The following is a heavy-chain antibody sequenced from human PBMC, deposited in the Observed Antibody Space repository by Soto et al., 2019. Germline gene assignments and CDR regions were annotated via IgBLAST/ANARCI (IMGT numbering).Heavy chain of an antibody. V-gene: IGHV1-18*01. CDR3: ARDRKSSSSWQLWFDP. CDR2: ISAYNGNT. D-gene: IGHD6-13*01. J-gene: IGHJ5*02. CDR1: GYTFTSYG. Sequence: ASVKVSCKASGYTFTSYGISWVRQAPGQGLEWMGWISAYNGNTNYAQKLQGRVTMTTDTSTSTAYMELRSLRSDDTAVYYCARDRKSSSSWQLWFDPWGQGTLVPVSS.